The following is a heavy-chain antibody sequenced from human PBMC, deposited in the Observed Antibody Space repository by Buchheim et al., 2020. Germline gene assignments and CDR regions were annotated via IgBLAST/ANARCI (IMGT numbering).Heavy chain of an antibody. CDR3: AKDSPPNNDFWSGIKYGMDV. D-gene: IGHD3-3*01. J-gene: IGHJ6*02. CDR1: GFTFRSYA. Sequence: QLLESGGGLVQPGGSLRLSCAASGFTFRSYAMSWVRQAPGKGLEWVSTISGSDGSTFYADSVKGLFTISRDNSKNTLYLQMNSLRTEDTAVYYCAKDSPPNNDFWSGIKYGMDVWGQGTT. V-gene: IGHV3-23*01. CDR2: ISGSDGST.